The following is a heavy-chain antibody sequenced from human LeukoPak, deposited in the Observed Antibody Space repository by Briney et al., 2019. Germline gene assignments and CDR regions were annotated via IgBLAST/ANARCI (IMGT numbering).Heavy chain of an antibody. V-gene: IGHV1-69*04. CDR1: GGTFSSYA. CDR3: AAPYDILTGYYGPFDY. CDR2: IIPILGIA. Sequence: ASVKVSCKASGGTFSSYAISWVRQAPGQGLEWMGRIIPILGIANYAQKFEGRVTITADKSTSTAYMELSSLRSEDTAVYYCAAPYDILTGYYGPFDYWGQGTLVTVSS. J-gene: IGHJ4*02. D-gene: IGHD3-9*01.